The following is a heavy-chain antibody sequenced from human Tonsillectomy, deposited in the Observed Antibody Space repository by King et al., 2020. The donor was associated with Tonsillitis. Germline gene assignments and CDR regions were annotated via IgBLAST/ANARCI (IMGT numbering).Heavy chain of an antibody. Sequence: VQLQESGPGLVKPSQTLSFTCTVSGGSISTDTYFWSWVRQPAGKGLEWIGRIYASGSTNYNPSLKSRVTLSVDTSKNQFSLKLSSVTAADTAVYYCARVAITTQYYTYYYMDVWGKGTTVTVSS. CDR1: GGSISTDTYF. J-gene: IGHJ6*03. CDR3: ARVAITTQYYTYYYMDV. V-gene: IGHV4-61*02. CDR2: IYASGST. D-gene: IGHD3-22*01.